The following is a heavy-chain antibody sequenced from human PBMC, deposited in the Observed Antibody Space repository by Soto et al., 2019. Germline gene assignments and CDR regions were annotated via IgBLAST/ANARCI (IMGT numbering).Heavy chain of an antibody. D-gene: IGHD2-2*01. CDR2: IYWDDDK. CDR3: ARRYCSSTSCYYILDAFDI. CDR1: GFSLSTSGVG. Sequence: SGPTLVNPTQTLTLTCTFSGFSLSTSGVGVGWIRQPPGKAPEWLALIYWDDDKRYSPSLKSRLTITKDTSKNQVVLTMTNMDPVDTATYYCARRYCSSTSCYYILDAFDIWGQGTMVTVSS. J-gene: IGHJ3*02. V-gene: IGHV2-5*02.